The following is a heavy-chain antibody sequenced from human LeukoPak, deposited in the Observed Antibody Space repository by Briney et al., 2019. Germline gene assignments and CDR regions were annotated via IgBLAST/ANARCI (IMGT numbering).Heavy chain of an antibody. Sequence: SETLSLTCTVSGYSISSGYYWGWIRQPPGKGLEWIGRIYTSGSTNYNPSLKSRVTISVDTSKNQFSLKLSSVTAADTAVYYCATLSSGYTDAIDYWGQGTLVTVSS. CDR3: ATLSSGYTDAIDY. V-gene: IGHV4-38-2*02. CDR1: GYSISSGYY. D-gene: IGHD3-22*01. J-gene: IGHJ4*02. CDR2: IYTSGST.